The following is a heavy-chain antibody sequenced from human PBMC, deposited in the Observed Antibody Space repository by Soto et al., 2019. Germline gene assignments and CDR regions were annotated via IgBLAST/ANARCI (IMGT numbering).Heavy chain of an antibody. J-gene: IGHJ6*02. D-gene: IGHD3-9*01. CDR1: GFTFSDYY. CDR2: ISSSGSSM. V-gene: IGHV3-11*04. CDR3: AKDVDERSPRDGMDV. Sequence: PGGSLSLSCAASGFTFSDYYMSWIRQAPGKGLEWVSYISSSGSSMYYADSVRGRFTISRDNAKESMYLQMNSLRAEDTAVYYCAKDVDERSPRDGMDVWGQGTTVTVSS.